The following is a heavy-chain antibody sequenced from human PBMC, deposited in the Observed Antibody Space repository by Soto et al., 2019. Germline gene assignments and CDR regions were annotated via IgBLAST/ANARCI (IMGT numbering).Heavy chain of an antibody. CDR1: GFTFDDYA. D-gene: IGHD5-12*01. Sequence: GGSLRLSCAASGFTFDDYAMHWVRQAPGKGLEWVSGISWNSGSIGYADSVKGRFTISRDNAKNSLYLQMNSLRSEDTALYYCAKDMGYDLSPLGYFDYWGQGTLVTV. V-gene: IGHV3-9*01. CDR2: ISWNSGSI. CDR3: AKDMGYDLSPLGYFDY. J-gene: IGHJ4*02.